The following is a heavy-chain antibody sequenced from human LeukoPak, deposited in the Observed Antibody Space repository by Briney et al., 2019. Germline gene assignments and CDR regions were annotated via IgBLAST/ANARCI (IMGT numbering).Heavy chain of an antibody. CDR2: IYYSGST. CDR1: GGSISSGDYY. D-gene: IGHD3-10*01. CDR3: ARDISNLDLVRGVTDDALDI. Sequence: SETLSLTCTVSGGSISSGDYYWSWIRQPPGKGLEWIGYIYYSGSTYYNPSLKSRVTISVDTYKNQFSLKLSSVTAADTAVYYCARDISNLDLVRGVTDDALDIWGQGTMVTVSS. V-gene: IGHV4-30-4*01. J-gene: IGHJ3*02.